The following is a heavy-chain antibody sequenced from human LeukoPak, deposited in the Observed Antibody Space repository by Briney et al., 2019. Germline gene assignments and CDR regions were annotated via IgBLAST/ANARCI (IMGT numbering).Heavy chain of an antibody. J-gene: IGHJ4*02. CDR2: ISVDGITK. D-gene: IGHD1-7*01. V-gene: IGHV3-30*04. CDR3: ERVLAGTTDY. Sequence: GGSLRLPCSASGFTFSSYAMNWVRQAPGKGLEWVADISVDGITKYYADSVKGRFTISRDTSKNTLYLQMNSLTPEDTAVYYCERVLAGTTDYWGQGTLVTVSS. CDR1: GFTFSSYA.